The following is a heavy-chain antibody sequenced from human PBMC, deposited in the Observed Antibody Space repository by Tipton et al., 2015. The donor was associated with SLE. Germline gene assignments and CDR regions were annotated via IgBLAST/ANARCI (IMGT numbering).Heavy chain of an antibody. CDR2: ISSRGSTI. Sequence: SLRLSCAASGFTFSDYYMSWIRQAPGKGLEWVSYISSRGSTIYYADSVKGRFTISRDNAKNSLFLQMNSLRVEDTAVYYCARSGSGSYGMDVWGQGTTVTVSS. D-gene: IGHD3-10*01. CDR3: ARSGSGSYGMDV. J-gene: IGHJ6*02. CDR1: GFTFSDYY. V-gene: IGHV3-11*04.